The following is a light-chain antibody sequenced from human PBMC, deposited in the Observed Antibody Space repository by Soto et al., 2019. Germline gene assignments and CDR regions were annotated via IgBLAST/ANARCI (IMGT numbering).Light chain of an antibody. CDR1: QSVRTW. V-gene: IGKV1-5*03. CDR3: QPYDNYLT. J-gene: IGKJ1*01. CDR2: KAT. Sequence: MTQSPSTLSASVGYRITITCLASQSVRTWLAWFQQKPGKAPKLLIYKATTLESGVPSRFSGSGSGTEFTLTISRLQTDDFATYYCQPYDNYLTFGRGAKVAIK.